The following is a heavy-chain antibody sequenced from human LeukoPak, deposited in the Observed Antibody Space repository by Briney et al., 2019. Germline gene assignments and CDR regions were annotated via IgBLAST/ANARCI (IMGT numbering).Heavy chain of an antibody. CDR2: INPSGGST. CDR3: ARTGLGKDYYYYMDV. CDR1: GYTFTSYY. Sequence: ASVKVSCKASGYTFTSYYMHWVRQAPGQGLEWMGIINPSGGSTSYAQKFQGRVTMTRDMSTSTVYMELSSLRPEDTAVYYCARTGLGKDYYYYMDVWGKGTTVTVSS. D-gene: IGHD1-14*01. V-gene: IGHV1-46*01. J-gene: IGHJ6*03.